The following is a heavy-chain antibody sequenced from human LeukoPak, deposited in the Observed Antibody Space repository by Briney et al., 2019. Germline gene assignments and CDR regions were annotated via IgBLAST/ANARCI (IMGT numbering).Heavy chain of an antibody. CDR1: GVSISSYY. D-gene: IGHD1-26*01. V-gene: IGHV4-4*07. Sequence: SETLSLTCTVSGVSISSYYWTWIRQPAGKGLEWIGRFYSTGSTNYNPSLKSRVTVSVDTSKNQFSLKLSSVTAADTAVYYCARDQYSGSLDYWGQGTLVTVSS. J-gene: IGHJ4*02. CDR2: FYSTGST. CDR3: ARDQYSGSLDY.